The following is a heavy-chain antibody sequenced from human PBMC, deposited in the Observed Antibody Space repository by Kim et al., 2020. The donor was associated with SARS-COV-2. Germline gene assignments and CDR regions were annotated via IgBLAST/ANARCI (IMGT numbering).Heavy chain of an antibody. CDR1: GFTFSSYS. J-gene: IGHJ4*02. Sequence: GGSLRLSCAASGFTFSSYSMNWVRQAPGKGLEWVSSISSSSSYIYYADSVKGRFTISRDKAKNSLYLQMNGLRAEDTAVYYCAREGGYDLGRSDYWGQGTLVTVSS. CDR2: ISSSSSYI. CDR3: AREGGYDLGRSDY. D-gene: IGHD5-12*01. V-gene: IGHV3-21*04.